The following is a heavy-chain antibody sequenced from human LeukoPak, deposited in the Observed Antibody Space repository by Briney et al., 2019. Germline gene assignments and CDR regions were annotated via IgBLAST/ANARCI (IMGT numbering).Heavy chain of an antibody. CDR1: GFTFSSYA. CDR3: ARATYYYDSSGYCFDY. V-gene: IGHV3-23*01. J-gene: IGHJ4*02. Sequence: PGGSLRLSCAASGFTFSSYAKSWVRQAPGKGLEWVSAISGSGGSTYYADSVKGRFTISRDNSKNTLYLQMNSLRAEDTAVYYCARATYYYDSSGYCFDYWGQGTLVTVSS. D-gene: IGHD3-22*01. CDR2: ISGSGGST.